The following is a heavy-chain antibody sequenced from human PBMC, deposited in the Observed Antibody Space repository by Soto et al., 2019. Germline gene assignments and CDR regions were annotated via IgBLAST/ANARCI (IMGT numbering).Heavy chain of an antibody. Sequence: EVQLLESGGGLVQPGGSLRLSCAASGFTFSSYAMTWVRQAPGKGLEWVSAISGSGGSTYYADSVKGRFTISRDNSKNTLYLQMTSLRAEDTALYYCARGWAAPPYWGQGTLVTVSS. CDR1: GFTFSSYA. J-gene: IGHJ4*02. CDR2: ISGSGGST. V-gene: IGHV3-23*01. D-gene: IGHD1-26*01. CDR3: ARGWAAPPY.